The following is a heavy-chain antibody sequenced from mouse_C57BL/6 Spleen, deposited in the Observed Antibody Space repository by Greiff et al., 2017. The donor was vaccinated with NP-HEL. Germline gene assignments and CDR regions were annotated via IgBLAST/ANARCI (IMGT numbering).Heavy chain of an antibody. J-gene: IGHJ4*01. CDR2: IYPGDGDT. CDR3: AGGYYVGAMDY. V-gene: IGHV1-82*01. Sequence: QVQLQQSGPELVKPGASVKISCKASGYAFSSSWMNWVKQRPGKGLEWIGRIYPGDGDTNYNGKFKGKATLTADKSSSTAYMQLSSLTSEDSAVYFCAGGYYVGAMDYWGQGTSVTVSS. CDR1: GYAFSSSW. D-gene: IGHD2-3*01.